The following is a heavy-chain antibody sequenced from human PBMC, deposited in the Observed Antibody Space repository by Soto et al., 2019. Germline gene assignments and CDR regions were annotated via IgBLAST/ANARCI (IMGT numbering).Heavy chain of an antibody. CDR1: NFSISIGYY. V-gene: IGHV4-38-2*01. Sequence: SETLSLTCVVSNFSISIGYYWCCILQSPGKGLEWIASIYRSGTTSYNPSLKSRVTISVDPSKNQFSLMLTAVTAADTAVYYCARTHSGSYYSVFNYWGRGSLVTAPQ. J-gene: IGHJ4*02. CDR2: IYRSGTT. D-gene: IGHD1-26*01. CDR3: ARTHSGSYYSVFNY.